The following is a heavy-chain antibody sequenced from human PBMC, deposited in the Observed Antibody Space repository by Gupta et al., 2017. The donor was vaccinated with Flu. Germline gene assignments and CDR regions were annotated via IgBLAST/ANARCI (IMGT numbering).Heavy chain of an antibody. V-gene: IGHV5-51*01. CDR2: IYPIDSQT. CDR1: GYIFTKFY. D-gene: IGHD3-9*01. Sequence: EVQLVQSGAEVKKPGEPLKISCQASGYIFTKFYIAWVRQVPGKGLEWMGLIYPIDSQTRYSPSFQGRITISADKSTDTAYLQWNSLQTSDTGIYYCARTADWRSFFGYWGHGAQVTVS. J-gene: IGHJ4*01. CDR3: ARTADWRSFFGY.